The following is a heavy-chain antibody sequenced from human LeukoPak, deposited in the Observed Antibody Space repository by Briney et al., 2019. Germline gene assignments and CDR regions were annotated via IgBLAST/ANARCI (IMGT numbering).Heavy chain of an antibody. CDR1: GFTFSSHS. Sequence: GGSLRLSCAASGFTFSSHSMNWVRQAPGKGLEWVSSISSSSSYIYYADSVKGRFTISRDNAKNPLYLQMNSLRAEDTAVYYCARDSRYCSSTSCYHEYWGQGTLVTVSS. J-gene: IGHJ4*02. D-gene: IGHD2-2*01. CDR2: ISSSSSYI. V-gene: IGHV3-21*01. CDR3: ARDSRYCSSTSCYHEY.